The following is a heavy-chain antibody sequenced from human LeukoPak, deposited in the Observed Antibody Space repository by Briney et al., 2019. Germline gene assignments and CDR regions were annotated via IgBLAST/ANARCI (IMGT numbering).Heavy chain of an antibody. D-gene: IGHD3-3*01. CDR2: IYYSGTT. V-gene: IGHV4-39*01. J-gene: IGHJ6*03. CDR1: GGSISSSNYY. CDR3: ARQISDYYYYYIDV. Sequence: SETLSLTCTVSGGSISSSNYYWGWIRQPPGKGLEWIGTIYYSGTTYYNPSLESRVTISEDTSKNQFSLTLRSVTAADTAVYYCARQISDYYYYYIDVWGKGATVTVSS.